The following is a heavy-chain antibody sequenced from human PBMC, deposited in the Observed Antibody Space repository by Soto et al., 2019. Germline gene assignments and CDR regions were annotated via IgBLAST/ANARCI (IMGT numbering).Heavy chain of an antibody. CDR3: ARVRPRREFDP. Sequence: QVQLVQSGAEVKRPGTSMKVSCKASGYIFTSYYIHWVRQVPGQGLEWMGWINPNPGGTNYAQRFEGRVNMTGDTSISTAYIELSRLTSDDTAIYFCARVRPRREFDPWGQGTLVTVSS. CDR1: GYIFTSYY. CDR2: INPNPGGT. V-gene: IGHV1-2*02. J-gene: IGHJ5*02.